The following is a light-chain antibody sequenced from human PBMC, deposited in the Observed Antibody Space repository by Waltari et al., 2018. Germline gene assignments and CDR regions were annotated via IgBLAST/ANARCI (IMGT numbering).Light chain of an antibody. V-gene: IGLV2-14*03. Sequence: QSALTQPASVSGSPGPSITISCPGTSSHVGGYNYVSWSQQHPGKAPKFMIYDVSTRPSGISNRFSGSKSGNTASLTISGLQAEDEADYYCNSYTSSNTWVFGGGTKLTVL. CDR3: NSYTSSNTWV. J-gene: IGLJ3*02. CDR1: SSHVGGYNY. CDR2: DVS.